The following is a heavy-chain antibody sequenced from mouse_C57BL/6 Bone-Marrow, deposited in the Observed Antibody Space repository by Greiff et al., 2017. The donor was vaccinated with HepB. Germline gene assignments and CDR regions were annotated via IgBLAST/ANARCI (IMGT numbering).Heavy chain of an antibody. CDR1: GFTFSDYY. CDR2: ISNGGGST. D-gene: IGHD4-1*01. J-gene: IGHJ4*01. Sequence: EVHLVESGGGLVQPGGSLKLSCAASGFTFSDYYMYWVRQTPEKRLEWVAYISNGGGSTYYPDTVKGRFTISRDNAKNTLYLQMSRLKSEDTAMYYCARRGNWDAMDYWGQGTSVTVSS. CDR3: ARRGNWDAMDY. V-gene: IGHV5-12*01.